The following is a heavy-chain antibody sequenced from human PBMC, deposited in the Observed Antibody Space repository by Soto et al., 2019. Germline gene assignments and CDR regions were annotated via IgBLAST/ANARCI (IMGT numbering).Heavy chain of an antibody. CDR1: GFTFSNAW. V-gene: IGHV3-15*01. Sequence: GGSLRLSCAASGFTFSNAWLSWVRQAPGKGLEWVGRIKSKTDGGTTDYAAPVKGRFTISRDDSKNTLYLQMNSLKTEDTAVYYCTTDLPHALSSWLWENWFDPWGQGTLVTVSS. CDR2: IKSKTDGGTT. J-gene: IGHJ5*02. D-gene: IGHD6-13*01. CDR3: TTDLPHALSSWLWENWFDP.